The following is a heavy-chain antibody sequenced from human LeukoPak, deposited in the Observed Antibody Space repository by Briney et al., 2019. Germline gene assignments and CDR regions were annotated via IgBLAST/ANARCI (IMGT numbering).Heavy chain of an antibody. CDR3: ARHYPDYYDSSGDAFDI. J-gene: IGHJ3*02. V-gene: IGHV4-39*01. D-gene: IGHD3-22*01. CDR1: GGSISSSSYY. CDR2: IYYSGST. Sequence: PSETLSLTCIVSGGSISSSSYYWGWIRQPPGKGLEWIGSIYYSGSTYYNPSLKSRVTISVDTSKNQFSLKLSSVTAADTAVYYCARHYPDYYDSSGDAFDIWGQGTMVTVSS.